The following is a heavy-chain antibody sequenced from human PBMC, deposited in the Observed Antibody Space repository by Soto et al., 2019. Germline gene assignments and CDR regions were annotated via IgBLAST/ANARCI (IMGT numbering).Heavy chain of an antibody. Sequence: EVQLVESGGGLVQPGGSLRLSCVDSGFTFSSYWMSWVRQAPVKGLEWVGNIKQDGSEENYVDSVKGRFTISRDNAKNSMYLQMNSLRAEDTAVYYGARLAASGRGWDVRGQGTTVVVSS. CDR2: IKQDGSEE. CDR1: GFTFSSYW. J-gene: IGHJ6*02. D-gene: IGHD6-13*01. V-gene: IGHV3-7*01. CDR3: ARLAASGRGWDV.